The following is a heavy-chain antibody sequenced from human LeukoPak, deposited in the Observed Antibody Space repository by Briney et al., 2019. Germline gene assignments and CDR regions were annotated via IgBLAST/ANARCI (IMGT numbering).Heavy chain of an antibody. CDR1: GFTFSDYY. V-gene: IGHV3-11*06. J-gene: IGHJ6*02. CDR2: ITNSGSYT. Sequence: GDSLRLSCAASGFTFSDYYMTWIRQAPGKGLEWVSYITNSGSYTNYADSVKGRFTMSRDNAKNSLYLQMNSLRADDTAVYYCARGHYGLDVWGQGTTVTVSS. CDR3: ARGHYGLDV.